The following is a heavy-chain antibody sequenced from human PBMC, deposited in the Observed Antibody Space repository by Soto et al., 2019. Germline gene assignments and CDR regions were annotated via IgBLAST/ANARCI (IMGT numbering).Heavy chain of an antibody. D-gene: IGHD6-19*01. CDR1: GGTFSSYA. V-gene: IGHV1-69*13. CDR3: ARDYSSGWYHHYYYGMDV. J-gene: IGHJ6*02. CDR2: IIPIFGTA. Sequence: SVKVSCKASGGTFSSYAISWVRQAPGQGLEWMGGIIPIFGTANYARKFQGRVTITADESTSTAYMELSSLRSEDTAVYYCARDYSSGWYHHYYYGMDVWGQGTTVTVSS.